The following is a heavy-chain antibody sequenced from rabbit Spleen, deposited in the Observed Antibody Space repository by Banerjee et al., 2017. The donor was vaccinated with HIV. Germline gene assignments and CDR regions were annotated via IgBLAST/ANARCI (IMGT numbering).Heavy chain of an antibody. V-gene: IGHV1S45*01. D-gene: IGHD8-1*01. Sequence: QEQLEESGGDLVKPEGSLTLTCTASGFSFSSSYWMCWVRQPPGKGPEWIACIGGGVSSITYYATWAKGRFTISKTSSTTVTLQMTSLTAADTATYFCARDSGTSFSSYGMDLWGQGTLVTVS. J-gene: IGHJ6*01. CDR2: IGGGVSSIT. CDR1: GFSFSSSYW. CDR3: ARDSGTSFSSYGMDL.